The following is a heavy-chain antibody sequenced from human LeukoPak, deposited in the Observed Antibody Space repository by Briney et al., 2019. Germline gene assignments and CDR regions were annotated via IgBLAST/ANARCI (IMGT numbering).Heavy chain of an antibody. CDR1: GYTFTGNY. J-gene: IGHJ4*02. CDR3: ARGAFVVVTAIDY. D-gene: IGHD2-21*02. Sequence: ASVKVSCKASGYTFTGNYMHWVRQAPGQGLEWMGWINLNSGGTNYAQKFQVRVTMTRDTSISTAYMELSRMRSDATAVYYCARGAFVVVTAIDYWGQGTLVTVSS. CDR2: INLNSGGT. V-gene: IGHV1-2*02.